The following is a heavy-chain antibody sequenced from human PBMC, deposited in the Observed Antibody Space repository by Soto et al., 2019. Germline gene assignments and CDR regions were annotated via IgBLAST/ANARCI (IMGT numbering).Heavy chain of an antibody. CDR2: IYNSGST. J-gene: IGHJ6*02. Sequence: QVQLQESGPGLVKPSETLSLTCTVSGGSVSSGSYYWSRIRQPPGKGLEWIGYIYNSGSTNYNPSLKSRVTISVDTSKNQFSLKLSSVTAADTAVYYCARPLYSYGPMDVWGQGTTVTVSS. CDR3: ARPLYSYGPMDV. CDR1: GGSVSSGSYY. V-gene: IGHV4-61*01. D-gene: IGHD5-18*01.